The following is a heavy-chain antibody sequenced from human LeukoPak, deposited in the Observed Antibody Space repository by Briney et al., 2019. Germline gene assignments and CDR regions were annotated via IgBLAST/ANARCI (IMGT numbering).Heavy chain of an antibody. CDR2: IYTSGST. CDR1: GGSISSGSYY. CDR3: ARGYSRGAFDI. D-gene: IGHD2-21*01. J-gene: IGHJ3*02. V-gene: IGHV4-61*02. Sequence: SETLSLTCTVSGGSISSGSYYWSWIRQPAGKGLEWIGRIYTSGSTNYNPSLKSRVTISVDTSKNQFSLKLSSVTAADTAVYYCARGYSRGAFDIWGQGTMVTVSS.